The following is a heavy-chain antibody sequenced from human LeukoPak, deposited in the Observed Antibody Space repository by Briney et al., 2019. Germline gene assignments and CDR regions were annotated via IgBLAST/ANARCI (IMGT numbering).Heavy chain of an antibody. Sequence: GGSLRLSCAASGFTFSSYAMSWVRPAPGKGLEWVSAISGSGGSTYYADSVKGRFTISRDNSKSTLYLQMNSLRAEDTAVYYCAKDIVVVPAAILGRSYYYYGMDVWGKGTTVTVSS. CDR3: AKDIVVVPAAILGRSYYYYGMDV. CDR1: GFTFSSYA. D-gene: IGHD2-2*01. J-gene: IGHJ6*04. V-gene: IGHV3-23*01. CDR2: ISGSGGST.